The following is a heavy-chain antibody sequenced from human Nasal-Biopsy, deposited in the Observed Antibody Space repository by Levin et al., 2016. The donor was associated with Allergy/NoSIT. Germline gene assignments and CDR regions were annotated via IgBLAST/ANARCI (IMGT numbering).Heavy chain of an antibody. Sequence: GSLRLSCAVSGGSVNSVYYYWSWIRQTPGKGLEWIGWAFYSGSTTYNPSLRSRVAISVDKSKNQFSLKLTSVTATDTAVYYCARAPDYSGNSGRLGYWGQGTLVTVSS. D-gene: IGHD4-23*01. CDR1: GGSVNSVYYY. J-gene: IGHJ4*02. V-gene: IGHV4-61*01. CDR2: AFYSGST. CDR3: ARAPDYSGNSGRLGY.